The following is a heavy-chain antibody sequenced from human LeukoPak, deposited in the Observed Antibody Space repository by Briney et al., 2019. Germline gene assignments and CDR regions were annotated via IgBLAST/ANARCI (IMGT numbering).Heavy chain of an antibody. CDR2: ISFDGSDK. J-gene: IGHJ5*02. CDR1: GFTFSNYA. V-gene: IGHV3-30-3*01. D-gene: IGHD2-21*01. Sequence: GRSLRLSCTASGFTFSNYAMHWVRQAPGKGLEWVAFISFDGSDKYYADSVKGRFTISRDNSKNTLYLQMNSLRAEDTAVYYCARDQPWTYILSSTWGQGTLVTVSS. CDR3: ARDQPWTYILSST.